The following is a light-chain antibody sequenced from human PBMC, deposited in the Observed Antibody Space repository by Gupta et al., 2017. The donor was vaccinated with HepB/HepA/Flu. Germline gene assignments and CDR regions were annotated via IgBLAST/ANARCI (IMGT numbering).Light chain of an antibody. CDR1: QDISNY. CDR2: DAS. V-gene: IGKV1-33*01. CDR3: QQYDTLIT. Sequence: DIQMTQSPSSLSASVGDRVTITCQESQDISNYLNWYQQKPGKAPKLLIEDASKFEIGGTSRFRGSGSETDFTFTSSRLQDEDIATYYCQQYDTLITFGGGTKVEIK. J-gene: IGKJ4*01.